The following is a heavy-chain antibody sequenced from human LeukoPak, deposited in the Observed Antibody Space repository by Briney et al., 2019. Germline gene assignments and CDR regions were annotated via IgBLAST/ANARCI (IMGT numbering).Heavy chain of an antibody. CDR1: GFTFSSYG. J-gene: IGHJ4*02. Sequence: GGTLRLSCAASGFTFSSYGMSSVRQAPGKGLEWVSAISGSGGSTYYADSVKGRFTISRDNSKNTLYLQMNSLRAEDTAVYYCARGREEGRLGELSLPVYFDYWGQGTLVTVSS. CDR3: ARGREEGRLGELSLPVYFDY. CDR2: ISGSGGST. D-gene: IGHD3-16*02. V-gene: IGHV3-23*01.